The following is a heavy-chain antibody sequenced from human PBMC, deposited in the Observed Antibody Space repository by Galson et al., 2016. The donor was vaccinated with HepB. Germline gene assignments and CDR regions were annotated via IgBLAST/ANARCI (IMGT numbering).Heavy chain of an antibody. Sequence: SLRLSCAASEFTFSNYAMNWVRQAPGKGLEWISYINYNLNTNYADSVKGRFTISRDNAKKSVYLQMNRLRAEDTAVYYCARVLGYYYGMDVWGQGTTVTVSS. V-gene: IGHV3-11*05. CDR1: EFTFSNYA. J-gene: IGHJ6*02. CDR3: ARVLGYYYGMDV. CDR2: INYNLNT. D-gene: IGHD7-27*01.